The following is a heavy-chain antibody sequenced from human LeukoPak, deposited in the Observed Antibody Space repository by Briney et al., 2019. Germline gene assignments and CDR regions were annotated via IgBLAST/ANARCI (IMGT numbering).Heavy chain of an antibody. CDR2: FDPEDGET. CDR1: GYTLTELS. CDR3: ARHPYYYYYMDV. V-gene: IGHV1-24*01. Sequence: ASVKVSCKVSGYTLTELSMHWVRQAPGKGLEWMGGFDPEDGETIYAQKFQGRVTMTEDTSTDTAYMELRSLRSDDTAVYYCARHPYYYYYMDVWGKGTTVTVSS. J-gene: IGHJ6*03.